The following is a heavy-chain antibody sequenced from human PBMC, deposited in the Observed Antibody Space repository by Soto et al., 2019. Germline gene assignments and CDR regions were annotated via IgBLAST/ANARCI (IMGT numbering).Heavy chain of an antibody. J-gene: IGHJ6*03. Sequence: GASVKVSCKASGYTFTSYAMHWVRQAPGQRLEWMGWINAGNGNTKYSQKFQGRVTITRDTSASTAYMELSSLRSEDTAVYYCARAVGYCSSTSCGGYYYYMDVWGKGTTVTVS. D-gene: IGHD2-2*01. CDR2: INAGNGNT. CDR3: ARAVGYCSSTSCGGYYYYMDV. V-gene: IGHV1-3*01. CDR1: GYTFTSYA.